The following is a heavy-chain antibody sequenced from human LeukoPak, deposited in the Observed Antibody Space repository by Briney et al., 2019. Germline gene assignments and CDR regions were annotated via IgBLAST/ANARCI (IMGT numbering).Heavy chain of an antibody. D-gene: IGHD6-13*01. CDR1: GYTFTGYY. J-gene: IGHJ4*02. V-gene: IGHV1-2*02. Sequence: ASVKASCKASGYTFTGYYMHWVRQAPGQGLEWMGWINPNSGGTNYAQKFQGRVTMTTDTSTSTAYMELRSLRSDDTAVYYCARDGMYSSSWYWGQGTLVTVSS. CDR2: INPNSGGT. CDR3: ARDGMYSSSWY.